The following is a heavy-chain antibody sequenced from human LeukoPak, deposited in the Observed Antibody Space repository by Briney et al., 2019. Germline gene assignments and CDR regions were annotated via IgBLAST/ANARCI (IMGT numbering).Heavy chain of an antibody. D-gene: IGHD3-22*01. V-gene: IGHV3-48*02. Sequence: GGSLRLSCAASGFTFSTYVMSWVRQAPGKGLEWLSYISSSTGTIYYADSVKGRFTISRDNAKNSLYLQMNSLRDEDTAVYYCARERPMNFWGQGTLVTVSS. CDR3: ARERPMNF. J-gene: IGHJ4*02. CDR2: ISSSTGTI. CDR1: GFTFSTYV.